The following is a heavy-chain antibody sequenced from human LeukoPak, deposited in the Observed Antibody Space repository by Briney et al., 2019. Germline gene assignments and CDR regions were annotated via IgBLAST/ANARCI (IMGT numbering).Heavy chain of an antibody. D-gene: IGHD3-3*01. J-gene: IGHJ6*02. Sequence: ASVKVSCKASGGTFSSYAISWVRQAPGQGLEWMGGIIPIFGTANYAQKFQGRVTITADESTSTAYMELSSLRSEDTAVYYCWSVRFSPYYYYGMDVWGQGTTVTVSS. CDR3: WSVRFSPYYYYGMDV. CDR2: IIPIFGTA. CDR1: GGTFSSYA. V-gene: IGHV1-69*13.